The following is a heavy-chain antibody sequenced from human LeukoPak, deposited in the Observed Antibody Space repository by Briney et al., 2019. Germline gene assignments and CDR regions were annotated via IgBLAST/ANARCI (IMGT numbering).Heavy chain of an antibody. V-gene: IGHV4-39*07. CDR1: GGSISSDSHY. J-gene: IGHJ3*02. CDR2: IYYSGST. D-gene: IGHD3-16*01. CDR3: ARGGAPENAFDI. Sequence: SETLSLTCTVSGGSISSDSHYWGWIRQPPGKGLEWIGSIYYSGSTNYNPSLKSRVTISVDTSKNQFFLNLRSVTAADTAVYYCARGGAPENAFDIWGQGTMVTVSS.